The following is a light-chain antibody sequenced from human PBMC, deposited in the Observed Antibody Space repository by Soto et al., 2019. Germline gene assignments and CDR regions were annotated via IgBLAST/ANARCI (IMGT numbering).Light chain of an antibody. CDR2: NAS. J-gene: IGKJ2*01. CDR1: QSVSSSY. V-gene: IGKV3-20*01. CDR3: QQYGSSPPMYF. Sequence: VLTQSPATLSLSPGDRATLSCRASQSVSSSYLAWYQRKPGQTPRLLIYNASKRATGIPDRFSGSASGTDFTLTISRLEPEDSAVYFCQQYGSSPPMYFFGQGTTLEIK.